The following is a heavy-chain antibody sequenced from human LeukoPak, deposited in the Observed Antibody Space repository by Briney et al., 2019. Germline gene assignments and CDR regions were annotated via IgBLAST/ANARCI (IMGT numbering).Heavy chain of an antibody. D-gene: IGHD5-18*01. Sequence: PSETLSLTCTVSGGSISNGAYYWSWIRQPPGKGLEWIGTIYYSGSTYYNPSLNSRVTMSVDTSKNLFSLTLSSVTAADTAIYYCARLHSRGAQPWFPDYWGQGTLVTVSS. CDR1: GGSISNGAYY. V-gene: IGHV4-39*02. CDR2: IYYSGST. J-gene: IGHJ4*02. CDR3: ARLHSRGAQPWFPDY.